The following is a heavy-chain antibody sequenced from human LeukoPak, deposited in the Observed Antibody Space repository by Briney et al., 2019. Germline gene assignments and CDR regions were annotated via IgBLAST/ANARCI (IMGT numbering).Heavy chain of an antibody. CDR2: ISAYNGNT. CDR1: VYTFTSQG. CDR3: ARDGEMATIRSNWFDP. D-gene: IGHD5-24*01. J-gene: IGHJ5*02. V-gene: IGHV1-18*01. Sequence: GASVNVSCQACVYTFTSQGISWVRQAPGQGLEWMGWISAYNGNTNYAQKLQGRVTITTDTSKSTAYMELRSRRSDDTAVYYCARDGEMATIRSNWFDPWGQGTLVTVPS.